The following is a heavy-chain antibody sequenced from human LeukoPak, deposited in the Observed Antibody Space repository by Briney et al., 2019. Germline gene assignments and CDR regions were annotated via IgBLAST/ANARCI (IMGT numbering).Heavy chain of an antibody. CDR3: AKSLRIVVVTAIQADAFDI. V-gene: IGHV3-9*01. Sequence: PGGSLRLSCAASGFTFDNYAMHWVRQAPGKGLEWVSGISWNSGKIGYADSVKGRFTISRDNAKNSLYLQMSSLRAGDTALYYCAKSLRIVVVTAIQADAFDIWGQGTMVTVSS. CDR1: GFTFDNYA. J-gene: IGHJ3*02. D-gene: IGHD2-21*02. CDR2: ISWNSGKI.